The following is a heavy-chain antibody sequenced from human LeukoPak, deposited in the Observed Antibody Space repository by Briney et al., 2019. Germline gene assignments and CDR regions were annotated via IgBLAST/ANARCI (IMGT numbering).Heavy chain of an antibody. J-gene: IGHJ4*01. Sequence: GGALRVSCADLGFTFSSYSTYWVRQAPGRGVVWVSRINREGSSTKYAGSRRGRFTISRDNAKNSMYMAKNSLRAQKTAVYSCETSAYCSGSSCYSRTFDYWGQGTLVTVSS. CDR2: INREGSST. CDR3: ETSAYCSGSSCYSRTFDY. V-gene: IGHV3-74*03. D-gene: IGHD2-15*01. CDR1: GFTFSSYS.